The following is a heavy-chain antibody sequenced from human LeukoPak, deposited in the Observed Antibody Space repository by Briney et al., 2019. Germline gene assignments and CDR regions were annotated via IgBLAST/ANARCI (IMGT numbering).Heavy chain of an antibody. J-gene: IGHJ4*02. CDR3: ARHALGMGGQNFDY. V-gene: IGHV6-1*01. CDR2: TYYRSKWYN. CDR1: GDSVSSNSAS. Sequence: SQTLSVTCVISGDSVSSNSASWNWIRQSPSRGLEWLGRTYYRSKWYNDYAVSVKSRIAINPDTSKNQFSLQLSSVTAADTAVYYCARHALGMGGQNFDYWGQGTLVTVSS. D-gene: IGHD7-27*01.